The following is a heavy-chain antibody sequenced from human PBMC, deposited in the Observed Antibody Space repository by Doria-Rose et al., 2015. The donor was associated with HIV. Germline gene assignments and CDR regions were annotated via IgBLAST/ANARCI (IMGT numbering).Heavy chain of an antibody. D-gene: IGHD6-13*01. J-gene: IGHJ4*02. CDR2: IVSDDER. V-gene: IGHV2-26*01. CDR1: GVSLSSPGMG. Sequence: VTLKESGPALVKPTETLTLTCTVSGVSLSSPGMGVSWIRQPPGKALEWLANIVSDDERSYKTSLKSGLTISRSTSKSQVVLTMTDMDPVNTATYYCARIKSSRWYHKYYFDFWGQGTLVIVSA. CDR3: ARIKSSRWYHKYYFDF.